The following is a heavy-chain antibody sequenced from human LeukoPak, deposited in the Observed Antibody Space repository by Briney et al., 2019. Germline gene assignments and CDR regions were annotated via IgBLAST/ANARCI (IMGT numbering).Heavy chain of an antibody. Sequence: GSLRLSCAASGFTFSGYWMHWVRQSPGKVLVWVSRLKSDGSSSTYADSVKGRFTISRDNAKNTVYLQINSLRAEDTAVYYCARDWGWGFDIWGQGTMVTVPS. CDR3: ARDWGWGFDI. J-gene: IGHJ3*02. V-gene: IGHV3-74*01. CDR2: LKSDGSSS. D-gene: IGHD3-16*01. CDR1: GFTFSGYW.